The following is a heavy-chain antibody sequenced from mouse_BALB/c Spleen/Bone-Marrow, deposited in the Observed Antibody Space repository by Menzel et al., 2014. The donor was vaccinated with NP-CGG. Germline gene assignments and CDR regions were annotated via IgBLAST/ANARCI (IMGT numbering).Heavy chain of an antibody. CDR1: GDSITSGY. CDR2: ISYSGST. V-gene: IGHV3-8*02. J-gene: IGHJ2*01. Sequence: EVKVVESGPSLVKPSQTLSLTCSVTGDSITSGYWNWIRRFPGNKLEYMGYISYSGSTYYSPSLKSRISITRDTSKNQYYLQLNSVTTGDTATYYCATYDGYYFDYWGQGTTLTVSS. CDR3: ATYDGYYFDY. D-gene: IGHD2-3*01.